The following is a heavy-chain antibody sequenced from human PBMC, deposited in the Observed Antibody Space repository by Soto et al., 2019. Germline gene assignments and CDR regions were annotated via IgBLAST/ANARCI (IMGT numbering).Heavy chain of an antibody. J-gene: IGHJ6*02. D-gene: IGHD2-2*01. CDR3: VTLPAAMYFYGSDV. Sequence: QLQLRESGPGLVKPSETLSLTCSVSGGSVSISNYYWAWVRQTPGKGLEWLVSILHSGSTYYNPSIKSRLTLSVDTSEDQFSLNLSSVTATDTGVYYCVTLPAAMYFYGSDVWGPGTTVTVSS. V-gene: IGHV4-39*01. CDR2: ILHSGST. CDR1: GGSVSISNYY.